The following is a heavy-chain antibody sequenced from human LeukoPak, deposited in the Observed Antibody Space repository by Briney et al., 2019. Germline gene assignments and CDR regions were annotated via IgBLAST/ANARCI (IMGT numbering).Heavy chain of an antibody. D-gene: IGHD6-19*01. CDR2: IYHSGST. J-gene: IGHJ4*02. Sequence: PSETLSLTCAVSGGSISSSNWWSWVRQPPGKGLEWIGEIYHSGSTNYNPSLKSRVTISVDKSKSQFSLKLTSVTAADTAVYYCARGQWLDGGDYFFDYWGQGTLVTVSS. CDR1: GGSISSSNW. V-gene: IGHV4-4*02. CDR3: ARGQWLDGGDYFFDY.